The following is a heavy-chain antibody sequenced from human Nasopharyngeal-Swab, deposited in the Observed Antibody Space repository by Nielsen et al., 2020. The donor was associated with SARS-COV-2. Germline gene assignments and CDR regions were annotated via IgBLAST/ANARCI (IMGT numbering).Heavy chain of an antibody. J-gene: IGHJ6*02. V-gene: IGHV3-30*18. CDR2: ISYDGSNK. CDR3: AKALAAMDDYYYYGMDV. D-gene: IGHD5-18*01. Sequence: GESLKISCAASGFTFSSYGMHWVRQAPGKGLEWVAVISYDGSNKYYADSVKGRFTISRDNSKNTLYLQMNSLRAEDTAVYYCAKALAAMDDYYYYGMDVWGQGTTVTVS. CDR1: GFTFSSYG.